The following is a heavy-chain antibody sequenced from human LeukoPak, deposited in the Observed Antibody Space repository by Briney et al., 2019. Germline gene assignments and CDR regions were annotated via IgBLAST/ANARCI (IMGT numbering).Heavy chain of an antibody. CDR2: ISAYNGNT. CDR1: GYTFTSYG. J-gene: IGHJ3*02. Sequence: ASVEVSCKASGYTFTSYGISWVRQAPGQGLEWMGWISAYNGNTNYAQKLQGRVTMTTDTSTSTAYMELRSLRSDDTAVYYCARVSGDLYDSSALGAFDIWGQGTMVTVSS. D-gene: IGHD3-22*01. V-gene: IGHV1-18*01. CDR3: ARVSGDLYDSSALGAFDI.